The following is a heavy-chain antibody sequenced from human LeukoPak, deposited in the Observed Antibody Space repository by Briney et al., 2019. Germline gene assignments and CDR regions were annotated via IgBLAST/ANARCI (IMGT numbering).Heavy chain of an antibody. V-gene: IGHV1-18*01. D-gene: IGHD1-7*01. CDR1: GYSFSSYG. J-gene: IGHJ4*02. CDR2: ISAYNGNT. CDR3: ARYPLSYTGNWHYFFDY. Sequence: GASVKVSCKASGYSFSSYGITWVRQAPGQGLEWLGWISAYNGNTNYAQKLQGRVTMTSDTSTSTAYMDLRSLTPDDTAFYYCARYPLSYTGNWHYFFDYWGQGTLHTVSS.